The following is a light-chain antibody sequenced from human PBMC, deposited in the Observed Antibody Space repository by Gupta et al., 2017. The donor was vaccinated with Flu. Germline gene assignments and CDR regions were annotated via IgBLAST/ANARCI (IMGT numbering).Light chain of an antibody. Sequence: DIQMTQSPSSLSASIGDRVTINCRASQTITTYLNWYQQKPGTAPKLLIYAASSLQSGVPSRFSGSGSGTNFSLTINRLQPEDFATYYCQQSYSTLTFGPGTKVDIK. CDR1: QTITTY. J-gene: IGKJ3*01. V-gene: IGKV1-39*01. CDR3: QQSYSTLT. CDR2: AAS.